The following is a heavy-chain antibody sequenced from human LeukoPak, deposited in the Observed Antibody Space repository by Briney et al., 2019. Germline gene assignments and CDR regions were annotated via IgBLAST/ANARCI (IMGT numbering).Heavy chain of an antibody. CDR2: INSSGGT. Sequence: SETLSLTCAVSGGSFRGYYWNWIRQSPGKGLEWAGEINSSGGTSYNPSLKSRLTLSVDTSKYQFSLKLNSVTAADTAVYYCARGRNYFENWGYYYYFHYWGQGTLVTVSS. V-gene: IGHV4-34*01. CDR3: ARGRNYFENWGYYYYFHY. CDR1: GGSFRGYY. J-gene: IGHJ4*02. D-gene: IGHD1-26*01.